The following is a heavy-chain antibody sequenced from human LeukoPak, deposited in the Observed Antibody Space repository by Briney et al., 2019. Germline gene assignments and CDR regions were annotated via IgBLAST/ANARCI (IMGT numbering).Heavy chain of an antibody. CDR1: GFPFSSYG. J-gene: IGHJ4*01. CDR3: ARDGTAPGLYFDL. CDR2: IRQDGNEK. Sequence: GGSLRLSCAASGFPFSSYGMHWVRQAPGKGPEWVASIRQDGNEKTYVDSVKGRFTISRDNTKNTLSLQLNGLRDEDTAVYYCARDGTAPGLYFDLWGQGTLVTVSS. V-gene: IGHV3-7*01. D-gene: IGHD6-13*01.